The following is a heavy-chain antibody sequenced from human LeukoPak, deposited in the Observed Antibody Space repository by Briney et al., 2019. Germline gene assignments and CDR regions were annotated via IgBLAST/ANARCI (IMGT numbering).Heavy chain of an antibody. CDR3: AKEITRPNRAVAGLNY. CDR2: ISYDGSNK. V-gene: IGHV3-30*18. J-gene: IGHJ4*02. Sequence: PGRSLRLSCAASGFSSSSYGMHWVRQAPGKGLEWVALISYDGSNKYYADSVKGRFTISRDNSKNTLYLQMNSLRAEDTAVYYCAKEITRPNRAVAGLNYWGQGTLVTVSS. CDR1: GFSSSSYG. D-gene: IGHD6-19*01.